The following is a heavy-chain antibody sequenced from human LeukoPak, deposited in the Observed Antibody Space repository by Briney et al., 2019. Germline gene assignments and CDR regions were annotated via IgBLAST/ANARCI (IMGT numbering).Heavy chain of an antibody. V-gene: IGHV5-51*01. CDR3: ARKNCGAFDF. CDR2: IYPGDYHS. CDR1: GYTFTRDW. D-gene: IGHD7-27*01. J-gene: IGHJ4*02. Sequence: GESLKISCKGSGYTFTRDWIAWVRQMPGKGLELMGIIYPGDYHSIYSPSFQGQVTMSADKSINTAYLQWSSLKASDTAMYYCARKNCGAFDFWGQGTLVTASS.